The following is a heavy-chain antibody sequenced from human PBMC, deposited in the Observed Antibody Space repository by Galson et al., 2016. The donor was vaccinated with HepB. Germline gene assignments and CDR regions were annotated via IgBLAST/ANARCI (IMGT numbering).Heavy chain of an antibody. V-gene: IGHV3-74*01. Sequence: SLRLSCAASGFTFSSYWMHWVRQGPGKGLVWVSRINSDGSSTSYADSVKGRFTISRDNATNTLFLQMNSLRAEDTAGYYCARDRYPPLTGNYDFWSGYFGRGGWFDPWGQGTLVTVSS. J-gene: IGHJ5*02. CDR1: GFTFSSYW. D-gene: IGHD3-3*01. CDR2: INSDGSST. CDR3: ARDRYPPLTGNYDFWSGYFGRGGWFDP.